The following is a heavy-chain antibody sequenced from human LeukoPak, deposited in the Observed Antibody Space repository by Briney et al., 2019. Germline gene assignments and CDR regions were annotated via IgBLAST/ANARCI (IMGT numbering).Heavy chain of an antibody. Sequence: PGGSLRLSCAASGFTFSSYAMHWVRQAPGKGLEWVAVISYDGSNKYYADSVKGRFTISRDNSKSTLYLQMSSLRADDTAVYYCAKDRDSGYDRRDYFFDYWGQGTLVTVSS. CDR1: GFTFSSYA. V-gene: IGHV3-30-3*01. J-gene: IGHJ4*02. CDR3: AKDRDSGYDRRDYFFDY. D-gene: IGHD5-12*01. CDR2: ISYDGSNK.